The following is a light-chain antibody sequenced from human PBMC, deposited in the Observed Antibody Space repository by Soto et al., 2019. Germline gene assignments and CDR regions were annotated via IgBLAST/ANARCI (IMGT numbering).Light chain of an antibody. V-gene: IGKV3-20*01. CDR1: QSVSSSY. CDR3: QQYGSSFPST. J-gene: IGKJ2*01. CDR2: GAS. Sequence: EVVLTQSPGTLSLSPGERATLSCRASQSVSSSYLAWYQQKPGQAPRLLIYGASSRHTGIPDRFSGSGSGTDFSLTISRLEPEDFAVYYCQQYGSSFPSTFGQGTKLEIK.